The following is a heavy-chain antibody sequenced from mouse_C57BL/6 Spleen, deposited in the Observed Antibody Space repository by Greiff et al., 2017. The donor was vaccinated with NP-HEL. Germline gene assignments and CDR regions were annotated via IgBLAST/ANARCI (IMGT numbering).Heavy chain of an antibody. CDR3: ARNDEGWLRDFDY. J-gene: IGHJ2*01. D-gene: IGHD1-1*02. Sequence: QVQLQQSGPGLVQPSQSLSITCTVSGFSFTSYGVHWVRQSPGKGLEWLGVIWSGGSTAYYAAFISRLSISKDNSKSQVFFKMNSLQADDTAIYYCARNDEGWLRDFDYWGQGTTLTVSS. V-gene: IGHV2-2*01. CDR1: GFSFTSYG. CDR2: IWSGGST.